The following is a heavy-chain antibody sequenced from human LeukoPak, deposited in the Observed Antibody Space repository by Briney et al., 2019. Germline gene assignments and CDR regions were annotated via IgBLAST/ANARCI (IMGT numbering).Heavy chain of an antibody. CDR1: GFTFSSYA. CDR2: ISGSGGST. CDR3: AKDPGWDTAMAPFDY. D-gene: IGHD5-18*01. Sequence: PGGSLRLSCAASGFTFSSYAMSWVRQAPGKGLEWVSAISGSGGSTYYADSVKGRFTISRDNSKNTLYLQMNSLRAEDTAVYYCAKDPGWDTAMAPFDYWGQGTLVTVSS. V-gene: IGHV3-23*01. J-gene: IGHJ4*02.